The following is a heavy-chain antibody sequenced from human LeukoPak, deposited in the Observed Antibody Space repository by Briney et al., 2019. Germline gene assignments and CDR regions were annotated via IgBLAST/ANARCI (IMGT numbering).Heavy chain of an antibody. CDR1: GGSISSYY. Sequence: PSETLSLTCTVSGGSISSYYWSWIRQPPGKGLEWIGYIYSSGSTKYNPSLKSRVTISVDTSKNQFSLKLSSVTAADTAVYYCAKGGSGSYYPYSSYYFDYWGQGTLVTVSS. D-gene: IGHD1-26*01. V-gene: IGHV4-59*12. CDR3: AKGGSGSYYPYSSYYFDY. J-gene: IGHJ4*02. CDR2: IYSSGST.